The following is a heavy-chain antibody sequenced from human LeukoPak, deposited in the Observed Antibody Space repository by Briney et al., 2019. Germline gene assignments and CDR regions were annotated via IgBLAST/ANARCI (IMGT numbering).Heavy chain of an antibody. Sequence: GGSLRLSCAASGFTFSSYEMNWVRQAPGKGLEWISYISSSGSTIYYADSVKVRFTISRDNPKNSLYLQMNSLRAEDTAVYYCARFPGADYFDYWGQGTLVTVSS. D-gene: IGHD3-10*01. J-gene: IGHJ4*02. V-gene: IGHV3-48*03. CDR2: ISSSGSTI. CDR1: GFTFSSYE. CDR3: ARFPGADYFDY.